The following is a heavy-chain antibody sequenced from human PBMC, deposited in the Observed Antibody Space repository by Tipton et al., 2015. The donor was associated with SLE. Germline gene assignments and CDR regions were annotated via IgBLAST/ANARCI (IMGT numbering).Heavy chain of an antibody. D-gene: IGHD6-13*01. V-gene: IGHV3-48*03. CDR3: ARDEAAADPRAFDI. CDR2: ISSSGSTT. J-gene: IGHJ3*02. Sequence: SLRLSCAASGFTFSSYEMNWVRQAPGKGLEWVSYISSSGSTTYYADSVKGRFTISRDNAKNSLYLQMNSLRAEDTAVYYCARDEAAADPRAFDIWGQGTMVTVSS. CDR1: GFTFSSYE.